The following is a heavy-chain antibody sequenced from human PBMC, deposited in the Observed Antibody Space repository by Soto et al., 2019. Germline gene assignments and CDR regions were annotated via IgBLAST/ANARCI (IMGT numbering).Heavy chain of an antibody. CDR1: GYTFTSYD. Sequence: QVQLVQSGAEVKKPGASVKVSCKASGYTFTSYDINWVRLATGQGLEWMGWMNPNSANTGYAHKFQGRVTMTRNTSISKAYMELRSLGSADTAVYYCSGEGVRGIDGWGQGTTVTVSS. CDR2: MNPNSANT. D-gene: IGHD3-16*01. CDR3: SGEGVRGIDG. V-gene: IGHV1-8*01. J-gene: IGHJ6*02.